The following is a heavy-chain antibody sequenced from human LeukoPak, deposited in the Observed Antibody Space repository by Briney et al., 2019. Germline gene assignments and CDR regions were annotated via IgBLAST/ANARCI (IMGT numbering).Heavy chain of an antibody. CDR2: VSGGGVTT. D-gene: IGHD6-19*01. CDR3: PKQSYASGWNPFDY. J-gene: IGHJ4*02. CDR1: GFTFSSYA. Sequence: GGSLRLSCAASGFTFSSYAMSWVRQAPGKGLEWVSTVSGGGVTTYYADSAKGRFTISRDNSRNILYLQMNSLTAEDTAVYYCPKQSYASGWNPFDYWGQGILVTVSS. V-gene: IGHV3-23*01.